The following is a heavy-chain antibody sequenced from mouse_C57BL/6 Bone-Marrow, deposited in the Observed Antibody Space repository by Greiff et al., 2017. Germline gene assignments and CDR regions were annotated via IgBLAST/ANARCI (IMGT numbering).Heavy chain of an antibody. CDR2: ISDGGSYT. Sequence: EVKVEESWGGLVKPGGSLKLSCAASGFTFSSYAMSWVRQTPEKRLEWVATISDGGSYTYYPDNVKGRFTISRDNAKNNLYLQMSHLKSEDTAMYYCARGVTTVGGYYAMDYWGQGTSVTVSS. V-gene: IGHV5-4*03. D-gene: IGHD1-1*01. CDR3: ARGVTTVGGYYAMDY. J-gene: IGHJ4*01. CDR1: GFTFSSYA.